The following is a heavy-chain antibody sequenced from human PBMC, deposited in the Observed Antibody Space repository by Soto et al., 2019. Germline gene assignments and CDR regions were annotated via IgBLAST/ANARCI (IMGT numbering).Heavy chain of an antibody. D-gene: IGHD1-1*01. CDR1: GFTVSSNY. J-gene: IGHJ6*02. CDR2: IYSGGST. V-gene: IGHV3-53*02. CDR3: ARGWRRWVQFLYGTDV. Sequence: EVQLVETGGGLIQPGGSLRLSCAASGFTVSSNYMSWVRQAPGKGLEWVSVIYSGGSTYYADSVKGQFTISRDNSKNTLYLQMNSLRAEDTAVYYCARGWRRWVQFLYGTDVWGQGTTVTVSS.